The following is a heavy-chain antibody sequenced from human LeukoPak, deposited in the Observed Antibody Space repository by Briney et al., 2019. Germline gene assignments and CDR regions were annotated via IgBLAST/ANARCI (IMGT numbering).Heavy chain of an antibody. CDR1: GGSISSGSYY. CDR2: IYYSGST. V-gene: IGHV4-39*07. J-gene: IGHJ5*02. Sequence: PSQTLSLTCTVSGGSISSGSYYWSWIRQPAGKGLEWIGTIYYSGSTYYNPSLKSRVTISVDTSKNQFSLKLSSVTAEDTAVYYCAKGVDIWFGEYNWFDPWGQGTLVTVSS. CDR3: AKGVDIWFGEYNWFDP. D-gene: IGHD3-10*01.